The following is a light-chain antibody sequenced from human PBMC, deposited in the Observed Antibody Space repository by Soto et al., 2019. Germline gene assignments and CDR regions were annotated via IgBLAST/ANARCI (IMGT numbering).Light chain of an antibody. Sequence: DIQMTQSPSSLSASVGDRVTITCRASQGISNYLAWYQQIPGKVPKLLISAASTLQSGVPSRFSGSGSGTDFTLTISSLKPEDVSTYYCQKYTHAPAFGGGTKVEIK. CDR2: AAS. CDR1: QGISNY. CDR3: QKYTHAPA. V-gene: IGKV1-27*01. J-gene: IGKJ4*01.